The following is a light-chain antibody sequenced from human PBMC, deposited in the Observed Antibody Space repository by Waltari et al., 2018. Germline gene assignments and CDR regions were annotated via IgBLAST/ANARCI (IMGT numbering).Light chain of an antibody. CDR3: QQYDYWPLT. CDR2: GTS. CDR1: QSVRST. V-gene: IGKV3D-15*01. J-gene: IGKJ1*01. Sequence: IVMTQSPATLSLSPGESATLSCRASQSVRSTFAWFQQKPGQPPRLLIYGTSTRATGIPARFTGSGSGTEFRLTISSLQPEDFATYYCQQYDYWPLTFGQGTRVETK.